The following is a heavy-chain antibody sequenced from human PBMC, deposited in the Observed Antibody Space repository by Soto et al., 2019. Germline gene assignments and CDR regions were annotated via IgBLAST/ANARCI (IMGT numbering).Heavy chain of an antibody. CDR1: GYSFTDYY. Sequence: ASVNVSCKSSGYSFTDYYIHWVRQAPGQGLEWMGWINLKGGGTKNAQKFQGRVTMTRDTSISTAYMELSRLRSDDTAVYYCASDDCSGYFLSWGQGSLVTVS. V-gene: IGHV1-2*02. J-gene: IGHJ4*02. CDR2: INLKGGGT. D-gene: IGHD3-22*01. CDR3: ASDDCSGYFLS.